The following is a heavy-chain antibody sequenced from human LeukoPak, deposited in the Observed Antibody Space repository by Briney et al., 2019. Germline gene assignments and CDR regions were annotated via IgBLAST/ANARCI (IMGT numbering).Heavy chain of an antibody. CDR1: GFTFSGSV. J-gene: IGHJ4*02. D-gene: IGHD3-3*01. CDR2: IRSKTNNYAT. CDR3: TRDFWGGYYMG. Sequence: GGSLTLSCAASGFTFSGSVLHWVRQASGKGLEWFGRIRSKTNNYATVYTGSVKGRFNISRDDSKNTAYLQMSSLKTEDTAVYYCTRDFWGGYYMGWGQGTLVTVSS. V-gene: IGHV3-73*01.